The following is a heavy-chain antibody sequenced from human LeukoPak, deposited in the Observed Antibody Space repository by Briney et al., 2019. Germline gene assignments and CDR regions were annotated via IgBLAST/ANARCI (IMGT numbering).Heavy chain of an antibody. Sequence: GGSLRLSCSASGFTFSSYAMHWVRQAPGKGLEYVSAISSNGGSTYYADSVKGRFTISRDNSKNTLYLRMSSLRAEDTAVYYCVKDGNDYDSSGYYYGANLDYWGQGTLITVSS. CDR2: ISSNGGST. J-gene: IGHJ4*02. CDR1: GFTFSSYA. D-gene: IGHD3-22*01. CDR3: VKDGNDYDSSGYYYGANLDY. V-gene: IGHV3-64D*06.